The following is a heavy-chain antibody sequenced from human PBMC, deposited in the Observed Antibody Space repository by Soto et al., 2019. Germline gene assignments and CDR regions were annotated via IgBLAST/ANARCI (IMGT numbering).Heavy chain of an antibody. V-gene: IGHV1-3*04. Sequence: ASVKVSCKASGYTFSSYAMHWVRQAPGQRLEWMGWINTGYGNTKSSQKFQDRVTISRDTSASTAYMELTSLISEDTAVYYCARDTGDGTFDFWGQGTLVTVS. CDR3: ARDTGDGTFDF. J-gene: IGHJ4*02. D-gene: IGHD7-27*01. CDR2: INTGYGNT. CDR1: GYTFSSYA.